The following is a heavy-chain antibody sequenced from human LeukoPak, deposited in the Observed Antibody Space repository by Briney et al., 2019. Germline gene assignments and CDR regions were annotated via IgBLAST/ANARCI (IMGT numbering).Heavy chain of an antibody. D-gene: IGHD1-26*01. CDR1: GFTFSNYW. J-gene: IGHJ4*02. CDR2: IKHDGSEK. Sequence: GGSLRLSCAASGFTFSNYWMSWVRQTPGKGLEWVANIKHDGSEKYYVDSVKGRFTISRDDAKNSLYLQMNSLGAEDTARYYCARSPYSGSYGPFDYWGQGTLVTVSS. V-gene: IGHV3-7*04. CDR3: ARSPYSGSYGPFDY.